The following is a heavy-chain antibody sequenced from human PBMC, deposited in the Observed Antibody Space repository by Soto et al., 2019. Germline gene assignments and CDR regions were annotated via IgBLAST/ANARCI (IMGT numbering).Heavy chain of an antibody. D-gene: IGHD4-17*01. J-gene: IGHJ6*03. Sequence: QVQLVESGGGVVQPGRSLRLSCAASGFTFSSYGMHWVRQAPGKGLEWVAVISYDGSNKYYADSVKGRFTISRDNSKNTLYLQMNSLRAEDTAVYYCAKDATDYGDPRGYYYMDVWGKGTTVTVSS. CDR2: ISYDGSNK. V-gene: IGHV3-30*18. CDR1: GFTFSSYG. CDR3: AKDATDYGDPRGYYYMDV.